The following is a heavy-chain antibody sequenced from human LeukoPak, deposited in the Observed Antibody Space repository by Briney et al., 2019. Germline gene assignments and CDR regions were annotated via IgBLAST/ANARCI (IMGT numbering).Heavy chain of an antibody. Sequence: GGSLRLSCAASGFTFSDYYMSWIRQAPGKGLEWVPYISSSGSTIYYADSVKGRFTISRDNAKNSLYLQMNSLRAEDTAVYYCARDYLDQWLDTYYFDYWGQGTLVTVSS. CDR2: ISSSGSTI. V-gene: IGHV3-11*01. CDR3: ARDYLDQWLDTYYFDY. D-gene: IGHD6-19*01. J-gene: IGHJ4*02. CDR1: GFTFSDYY.